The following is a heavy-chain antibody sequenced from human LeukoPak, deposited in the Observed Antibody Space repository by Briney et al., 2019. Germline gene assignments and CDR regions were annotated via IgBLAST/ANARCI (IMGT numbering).Heavy chain of an antibody. CDR3: ARDMTTVSFDY. J-gene: IGHJ4*02. CDR1: GFTFSTYS. CDR2: ISSSSTYI. V-gene: IGHV3-21*01. D-gene: IGHD4-17*01. Sequence: PGGSLRLSRAASGFTFSTYSMNWVRQAPGKGLEWVSSISSSSTYIYYADSVKGRFTISRDNAKNSLYLQMNSLRADDTAVYYCARDMTTVSFDYWGQGTLVTVSS.